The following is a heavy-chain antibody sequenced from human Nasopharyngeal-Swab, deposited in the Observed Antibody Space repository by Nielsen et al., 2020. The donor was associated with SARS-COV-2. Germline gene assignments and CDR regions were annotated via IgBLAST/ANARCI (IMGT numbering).Heavy chain of an antibody. CDR3: AGLGGAFDY. CDR1: RYSLTSYL. D-gene: IGHD3-10*01. Sequence: GSRYSLTSYLLGWVGPMPGKGVEWMGIIYPGDSDTKYSPSFQGQVTNSADKSISTAYLQWSSLKASDTAMYYCAGLGGAFDYWGQGTLVTVSS. CDR2: IYPGDSDT. J-gene: IGHJ4*02. V-gene: IGHV5-51*01.